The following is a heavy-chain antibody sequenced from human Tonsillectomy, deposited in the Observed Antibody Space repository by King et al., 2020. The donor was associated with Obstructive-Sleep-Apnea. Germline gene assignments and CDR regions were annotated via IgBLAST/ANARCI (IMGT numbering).Heavy chain of an antibody. Sequence: QLVQSGGGLVMPGGSLRLSCAASGFTFSDYYMSWIRQAPGKGLEWVSYISSRGNSIYYADSVKGRFTISRDNAKNSLYLQMNSLRAEDTAVYYCARENYASGSYYFDYWGQGTLVTVSS. CDR1: GFTFSDYY. V-gene: IGHV3-11*01. D-gene: IGHD3-10*01. CDR3: ARENYASGSYYFDY. J-gene: IGHJ4*02. CDR2: ISSRGNSI.